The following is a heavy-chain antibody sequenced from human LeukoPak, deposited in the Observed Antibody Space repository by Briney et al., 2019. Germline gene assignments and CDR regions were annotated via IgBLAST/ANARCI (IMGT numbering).Heavy chain of an antibody. CDR1: GFTFSSYA. V-gene: IGHV3-30*01. D-gene: IGHD3-3*01. J-gene: IGHJ4*02. CDR2: ISYGGDNK. Sequence: GRSLRLSCAASGFTFSSYAMHWVRQAPGKGLEWVAVISYGGDNKYYADSVKGRFTISRDNSKNTLYLQMNSLRAEDTAVYYCARDFEAHDLRPIGYWGQGTLVTVSS. CDR3: ARDFEAHDLRPIGY.